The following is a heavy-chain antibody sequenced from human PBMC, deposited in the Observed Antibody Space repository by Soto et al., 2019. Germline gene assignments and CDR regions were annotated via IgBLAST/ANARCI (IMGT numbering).Heavy chain of an antibody. CDR2: MYNSGST. J-gene: IGHJ5*02. V-gene: IGHV4-59*12. CDR1: CSSIFSSY. D-gene: IGHD6-13*01. Sequence: SETLSLTCPINCSSIFSSYWTWILQPPGKGLEWIGFMYNSGSTHYNPSLKSRVTISLDTSKNQFSLNLRSVTAADTAVYYCARGYSSSWYGGNWFDPWGQGTLVT. CDR3: ARGYSSSWYGGNWFDP.